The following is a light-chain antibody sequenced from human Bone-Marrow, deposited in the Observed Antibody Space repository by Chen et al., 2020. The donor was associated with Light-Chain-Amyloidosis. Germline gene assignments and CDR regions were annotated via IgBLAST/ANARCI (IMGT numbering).Light chain of an antibody. CDR2: DYS. CDR3: QVWDRSSDRPV. J-gene: IGLJ3*02. V-gene: IGLV3-21*02. Sequence: SYVLTQPSSVSVAPGQTATIACGGNNIGSTSVHWYKQTPGQAPLLDVYDYSDRPSGIPERLSGSNSGNTATLAIRRVEAGDEADYYCQVWDRSSDRPVFGGGTKLTVL. CDR1: NIGSTS.